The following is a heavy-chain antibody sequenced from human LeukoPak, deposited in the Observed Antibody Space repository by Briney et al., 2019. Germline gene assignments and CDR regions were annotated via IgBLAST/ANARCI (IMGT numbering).Heavy chain of an antibody. CDR1: GGSVNSGSYY. CDR2: IYYTGIT. CDR3: ATSQCGSDCYLAGDY. J-gene: IGHJ4*02. V-gene: IGHV4-61*01. Sequence: SETLSLTCAVSGGSVNSGSYYWSWIRQHPGKGLEWIGYIYYTGITNYNPSLKSRVIISVDTSKNQFSLNLNSVTAADTAVYYCATSQCGSDCYLAGDYWGQGTLVTVSS. D-gene: IGHD2-21*02.